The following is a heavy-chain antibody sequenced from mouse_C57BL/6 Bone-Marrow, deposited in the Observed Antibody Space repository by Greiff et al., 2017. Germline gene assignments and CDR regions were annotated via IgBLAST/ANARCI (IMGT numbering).Heavy chain of an antibody. CDR1: GFTFSSYG. Sequence: EVKVVESGGDLVKPGGSLKLSCAASGFTFSSYGMSWVRQTPDKRLEWVATISSGGSYTYYPDSVKGRFTISRDNAKNTLYLQSSSLKSEDTAMYYCARRGYYGSSPSYWGQGTLVTVSA. D-gene: IGHD1-1*01. CDR2: ISSGGSYT. J-gene: IGHJ3*01. CDR3: ARRGYYGSSPSY. V-gene: IGHV5-6*02.